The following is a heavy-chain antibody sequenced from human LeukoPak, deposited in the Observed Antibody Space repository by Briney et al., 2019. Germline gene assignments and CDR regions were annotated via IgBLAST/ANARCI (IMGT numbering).Heavy chain of an antibody. V-gene: IGHV3-23*01. CDR2: ISGSGGST. J-gene: IGHJ4*02. D-gene: IGHD3-9*01. CDR3: ARGTYYDILTGYSFDY. CDR1: GFTFSSYA. Sequence: PGGSLRLSCAASGFTFSSYAMSWVRQAPGKGLEWVSAISGSGGSTYYADSVKGRFTISRDNAKNSLYLQMNSLRAEDTAVYYCARGTYYDILTGYSFDYWGQGTLVTVSS.